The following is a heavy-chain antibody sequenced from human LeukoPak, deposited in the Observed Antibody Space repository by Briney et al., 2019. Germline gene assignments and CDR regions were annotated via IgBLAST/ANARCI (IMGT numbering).Heavy chain of an antibody. D-gene: IGHD3-10*01. CDR3: AKRYDSGTFDY. J-gene: IGHJ4*02. Sequence: GGSLRLSCAASGFTFSNYVMNWVRQAPGKGLEWVSTISASGGSTYYADSVKGRFTISRDNSKNTLYLQMNSLRAEDTAVYYSAKRYDSGTFDYWGQGTLVTVSS. CDR2: ISASGGST. CDR1: GFTFSNYV. V-gene: IGHV3-23*01.